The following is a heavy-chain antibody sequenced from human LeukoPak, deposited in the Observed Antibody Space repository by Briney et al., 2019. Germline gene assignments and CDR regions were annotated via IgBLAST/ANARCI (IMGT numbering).Heavy chain of an antibody. CDR1: GFTFSRHG. V-gene: IGHV3-33*01. D-gene: IGHD4-17*01. J-gene: IGHJ4*02. Sequence: GGSLRLSCAASGFTFSRHGMHWVRQAPGKGLEWVAVIWYDGSNKYYADSVKGRFTISRDSSKNTLYLQMNSLRVEDTAVYYCARDAYGDYYFDYWGQGTLVTVSS. CDR3: ARDAYGDYYFDY. CDR2: IWYDGSNK.